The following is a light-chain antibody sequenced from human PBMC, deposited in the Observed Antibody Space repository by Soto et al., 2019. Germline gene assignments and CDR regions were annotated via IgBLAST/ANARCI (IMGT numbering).Light chain of an antibody. V-gene: IGKV1-39*01. CDR3: QHSYSTPPYT. Sequence: DIQMTQSPSSLSASVGDRVTITCRACQSISSYLNWYQQKPGKAPKLLIYAASSLQSGVPSRFSGSGSGTDFTLTISSLQPEDFATYYCQHSYSTPPYTFGQGNNLEIK. CDR2: AAS. CDR1: QSISSY. J-gene: IGKJ2*01.